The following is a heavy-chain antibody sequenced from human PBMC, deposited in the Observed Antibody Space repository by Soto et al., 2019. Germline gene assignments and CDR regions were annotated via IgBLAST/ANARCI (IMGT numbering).Heavy chain of an antibody. V-gene: IGHV4-59*08. J-gene: IGHJ4*02. CDR1: GGSISSYY. D-gene: IGHD7-27*01. CDR3: ARRWGRTFDY. CDR2: IYYSGST. Sequence: TLSLTCTVSGGSISSYYWSWIRQPPGKGLEWIGYIYYSGSTNYNPSLKSRVTISVDTSKNQFSLKLSSVTAADTAVYYCARRWGRTFDYWGQGALVTVSS.